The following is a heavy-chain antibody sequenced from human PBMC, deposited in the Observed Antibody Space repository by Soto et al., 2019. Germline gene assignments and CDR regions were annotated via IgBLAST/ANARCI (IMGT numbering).Heavy chain of an antibody. CDR2: IDPSDSYT. V-gene: IGHV5-10-1*01. D-gene: IGHD6-19*01. J-gene: IGHJ4*02. CDR1: GYSFTSYW. CDR3: ARRPPYSSGWSVLGY. Sequence: GESLKISCKGSGYSFTSYWISWVRQMPGKGLEWMGRIDPSDSYTNYSPSFQGHVTISADKSISTAYLQWSSLKASDTAMYYCARRPPYSSGWSVLGYWGQGTLVTVSS.